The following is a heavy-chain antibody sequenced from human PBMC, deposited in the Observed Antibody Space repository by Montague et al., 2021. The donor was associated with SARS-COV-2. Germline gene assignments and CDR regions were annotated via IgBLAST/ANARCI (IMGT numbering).Heavy chain of an antibody. CDR1: GGSISSYY. CDR3: ARLRRPDGYSYWFGP. CDR2: IYYGGST. D-gene: IGHD5-24*01. Sequence: SETLSLTCTVSGGSISSYYWSWIRQPPGKGLEWIGYIYYGGSTNYSPSFKDRVIMSVDTSNNQFSLRLTSVTAAGTAVYYCARLRRPDGYSYWFGPWGQGTLVTVSS. V-gene: IGHV4-59*08. J-gene: IGHJ5*02.